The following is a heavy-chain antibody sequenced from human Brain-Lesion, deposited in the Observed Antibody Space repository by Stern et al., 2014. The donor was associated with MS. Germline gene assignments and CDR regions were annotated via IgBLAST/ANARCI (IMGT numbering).Heavy chain of an antibody. J-gene: IGHJ6*02. V-gene: IGHV4-61*02. CDR2: IFNSGST. D-gene: IGHD2-2*01. CDR1: GGSISSGGYY. CDR3: ARGRVVPGFQYYATDV. Sequence: VQLVESGPGLVKPSQTLSLSCTVSGGSISSGGYYWSWIRQPAGKGLEWIGRIFNSGSTRYNPSPHSRVTISIATSKTQFSLRLNSMTAADTAVYYCARGRVVPGFQYYATDVWGQGTTVIVSS.